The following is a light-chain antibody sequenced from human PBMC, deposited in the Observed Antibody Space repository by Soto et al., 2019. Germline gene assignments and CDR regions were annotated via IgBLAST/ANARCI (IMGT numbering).Light chain of an antibody. J-gene: IGLJ2*01. CDR1: SSDVGGYNY. Sequence: QSVLTQPPSASGSPGQSVTISCTGTSSDVGGYNYVSWYQQHPGKAPKLMISEVSTRPSGVPDRFSGSKSGNTASLTVSGLQAEDEADYYCSSFAGNNNLVFGGGTKLPVL. CDR2: EVS. CDR3: SSFAGNNNLV. V-gene: IGLV2-8*01.